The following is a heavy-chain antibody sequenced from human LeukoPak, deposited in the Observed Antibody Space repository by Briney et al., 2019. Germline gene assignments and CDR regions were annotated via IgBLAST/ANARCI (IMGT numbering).Heavy chain of an antibody. CDR3: AKVNSGYDIYYFDY. D-gene: IGHD5-12*01. CDR2: ISYDGSNK. J-gene: IGHJ4*02. Sequence: PGGSLRLSCAASGFTFSSYGMHWVRQAPGKGLEWVAVISYDGSNKYYADSVEGRFTISRDNSKNTLYLQMNSLRAEDTAVYYCAKVNSGYDIYYFDYWGQGTLVTVSS. CDR1: GFTFSSYG. V-gene: IGHV3-30*18.